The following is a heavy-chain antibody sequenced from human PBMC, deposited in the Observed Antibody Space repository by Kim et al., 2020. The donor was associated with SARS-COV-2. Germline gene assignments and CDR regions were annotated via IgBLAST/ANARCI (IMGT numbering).Heavy chain of an antibody. CDR2: ISGDGDST. CDR1: GFTFSSCT. J-gene: IGHJ4*02. V-gene: IGHV3-64*01. Sequence: GGSPRLSCAASGFTFSSCTMHWVRQAPGKGLEYVSAISGDGDSTFYANSVKGRFTISRDNSKNTVYLQMGSLRAEDMAVYHCAATFYDYVWGSYRLWGQGTLVTVSS. CDR3: AATFYDYVWGSYRL. D-gene: IGHD3-16*02.